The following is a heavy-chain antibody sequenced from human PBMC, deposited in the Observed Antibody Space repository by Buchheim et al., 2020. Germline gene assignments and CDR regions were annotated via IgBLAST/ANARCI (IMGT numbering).Heavy chain of an antibody. CDR3: ARVTRITMVRGVTHYYYYYGMDV. CDR2: IYYSGST. V-gene: IGHV4-39*07. J-gene: IGHJ6*02. Sequence: QLQLQESGPGLVKPSETLSLTCTVSGGSISSSSYYWGWVRQPPGKGLEWIGSIYYSGSTYYNPSLKSRVTISVDTSKNQVSLKLSSVTAADTAVYYCARVTRITMVRGVTHYYYYYGMDVWGQGTT. D-gene: IGHD3-10*01. CDR1: GGSISSSSYY.